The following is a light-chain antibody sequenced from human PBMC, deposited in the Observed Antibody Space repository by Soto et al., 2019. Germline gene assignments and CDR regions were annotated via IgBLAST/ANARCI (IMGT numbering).Light chain of an antibody. V-gene: IGLV2-11*01. J-gene: IGLJ1*01. CDR3: CSYAGSYTVV. Sequence: QSALTQPRSVSGSPGQSVTNSCTGTSSDVGGYNYVSWYQQHPGKAPKLMIYDVSKRPSGVPDRFSGSKSGNTASLTISGLQAEDEADYYCCSYAGSYTVVFGTGTKLTVL. CDR1: SSDVGGYNY. CDR2: DVS.